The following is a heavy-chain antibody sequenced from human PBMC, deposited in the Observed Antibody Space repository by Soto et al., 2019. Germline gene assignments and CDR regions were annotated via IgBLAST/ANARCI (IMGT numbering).Heavy chain of an antibody. Sequence: PSETLSLTCTVSGGSISSGGYYWSWIRQHPGKGLEWIGYIYYSGSTYYNPSLKSRVTISVDTSKNQFSLKLSSVTAADTAVYYCARGIVGDAFDIWGQGTMVTVSS. D-gene: IGHD3-22*01. CDR3: ARGIVGDAFDI. CDR1: GGSISSGGYY. J-gene: IGHJ3*02. V-gene: IGHV4-31*03. CDR2: IYYSGST.